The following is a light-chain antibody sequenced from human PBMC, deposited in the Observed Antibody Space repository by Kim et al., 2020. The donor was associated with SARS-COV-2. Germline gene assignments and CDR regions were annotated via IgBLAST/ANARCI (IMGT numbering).Light chain of an antibody. CDR3: QKYDTAPRT. CDR1: QGIDKY. J-gene: IGKJ1*01. V-gene: IGKV1-27*01. Sequence: DIQMTPSPSSLSASVGDRVTITCRASQGIDKYLAWYQQKPGEPPNLLIHSGSTLQSGVPSRFRGSGSGTEFTLTINSLQPEDVATYYCQKYDTAPRTFGQGTKVDIK. CDR2: SGS.